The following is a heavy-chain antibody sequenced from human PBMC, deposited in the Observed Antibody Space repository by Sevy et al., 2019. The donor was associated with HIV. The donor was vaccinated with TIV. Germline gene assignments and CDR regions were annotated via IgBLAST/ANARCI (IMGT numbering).Heavy chain of an antibody. D-gene: IGHD6-19*01. CDR3: ARVSGWHLLYGMDV. CDR1: GFNFASYD. V-gene: IGHV1-8*02. J-gene: IGHJ6*02. Sequence: ASVKVSCKASGFNFASYDIYWVRQATGQGLEWMGWMNTNTRNTGFAQKFQGRVTMTRNTSITTAYMELSNLRSEDTAVYYCARVSGWHLLYGMDVWGQGTTVTVSS. CDR2: MNTNTRNT.